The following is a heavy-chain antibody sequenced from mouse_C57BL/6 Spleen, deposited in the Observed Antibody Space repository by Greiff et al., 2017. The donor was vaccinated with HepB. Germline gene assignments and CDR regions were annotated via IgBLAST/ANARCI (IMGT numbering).Heavy chain of an antibody. V-gene: IGHV5-6*01. CDR1: GFTFSSYG. Sequence: EVNVVESGGDLVKPGGSLKLSCAASGFTFSSYGMSWVRQTPDKRLEWVATISSGGSYTYYPDSVKGRFTISRDNAKNTLYLQMSSLKSEDTAMYYCARPMVYYGSSYDWYFDVWGTGTTVTVSS. J-gene: IGHJ1*03. D-gene: IGHD1-1*01. CDR3: ARPMVYYGSSYDWYFDV. CDR2: ISSGGSYT.